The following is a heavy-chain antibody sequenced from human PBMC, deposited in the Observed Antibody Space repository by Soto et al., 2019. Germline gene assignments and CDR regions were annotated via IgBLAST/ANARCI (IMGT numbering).Heavy chain of an antibody. Sequence: GGSLRLSCAASGFTFSSYGMHWVRQAPGKGLEWVAVIWYDGSNKYYADSVKGRFTISRDNSKNTLYLQMNSLRAEDTAVYYCASNRPESSSWPYYFDYWGEGTLVTVSS. CDR1: GFTFSSYG. CDR2: IWYDGSNK. D-gene: IGHD6-13*01. CDR3: ASNRPESSSWPYYFDY. J-gene: IGHJ4*02. V-gene: IGHV3-33*01.